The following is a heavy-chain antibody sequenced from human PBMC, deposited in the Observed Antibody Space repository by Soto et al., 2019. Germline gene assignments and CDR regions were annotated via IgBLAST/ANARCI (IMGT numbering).Heavy chain of an antibody. CDR1: GFTFSSYG. D-gene: IGHD2-2*01. CDR2: IWYDGSNK. J-gene: IGHJ4*02. V-gene: IGHV3-33*01. CDR3: ASEPPCSSTSCYVVY. Sequence: GGSLRLSCAASGFTFSSYGMHWVRQAPGKGLEWVAVIWYDGSNKYYADSVKGRFTISRDNSKNTLYLQMNSLRAEDTAVYYCASEPPCSSTSCYVVYWGQGTLVTVSS.